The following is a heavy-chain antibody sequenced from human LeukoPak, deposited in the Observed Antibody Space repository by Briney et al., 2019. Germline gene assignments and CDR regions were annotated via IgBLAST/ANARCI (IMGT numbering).Heavy chain of an antibody. V-gene: IGHV3-53*01. CDR3: AREAGYSLDY. Sequence: GGSLRLSCAASGVTVSNNYMTWVRQAPGKGLEWVSVIYSGGTTYYADSVKGRFTISRDNSKKTVYLQMNSLRAEDTAVYYCAREAGYSLDYWGQGTLVSVSS. CDR2: IYSGGTT. CDR1: GVTVSNNY. J-gene: IGHJ4*02. D-gene: IGHD5-18*01.